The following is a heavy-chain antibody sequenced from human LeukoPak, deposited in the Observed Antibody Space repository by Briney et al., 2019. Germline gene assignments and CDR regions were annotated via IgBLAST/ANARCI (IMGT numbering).Heavy chain of an antibody. CDR2: IKQDGSEK. CDR3: ARDRGYCSGGSCYVDY. J-gene: IGHJ4*02. V-gene: IGHV3-7*01. Sequence: GESLRLSCAASGFTFSSYWMSWVRQAPGKGLEWVANIKQDGSEKYYVDSVKGRFTISRDNAKNSLYLQMNSLRAEDTAVYYCARDRGYCSGGSCYVDYWGQGTLVTVSS. CDR1: GFTFSSYW. D-gene: IGHD2-15*01.